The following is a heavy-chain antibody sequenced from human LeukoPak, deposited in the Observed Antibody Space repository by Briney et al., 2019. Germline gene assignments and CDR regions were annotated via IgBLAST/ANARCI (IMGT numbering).Heavy chain of an antibody. CDR1: GYRFATNW. CDR3: ARRGDIGGYALDI. CDR2: IHPGDSDS. V-gene: IGHV5-51*01. J-gene: IGHJ3*02. Sequence: GESLRISCKGSGYRFATNWIAWVRQMPGKGLEWMGIIHPGDSDSSYSPSFQGQVTISADKSTKTAYLQWSSLKAADSAMYYCARRGDIGGYALDIWGQGTMVTVSS. D-gene: IGHD5-18*01.